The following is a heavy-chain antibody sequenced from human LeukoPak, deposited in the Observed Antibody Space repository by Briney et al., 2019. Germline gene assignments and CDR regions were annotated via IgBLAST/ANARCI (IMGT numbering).Heavy chain of an antibody. V-gene: IGHV4-4*02. CDR3: ASLYYYDSSGYPLMYYFDY. J-gene: IGHJ4*02. D-gene: IGHD3-22*01. CDR2: IYHSGST. CDR1: GGSISSSNW. Sequence: SGTLSLTCAVSGGSISSSNWWSWVRQPPGKGLEWIGEIYHSGSTNYNPSLKSRVTISVDKSKNQFSLKLSSVTAADTAVYYCASLYYYDSSGYPLMYYFDYWGQGTLVTVSS.